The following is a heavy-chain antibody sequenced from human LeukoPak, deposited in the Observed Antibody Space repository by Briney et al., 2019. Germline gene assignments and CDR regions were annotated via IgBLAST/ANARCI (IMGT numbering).Heavy chain of an antibody. CDR3: ARTGYYDSSGYYYGGLHY. Sequence: SETLSLTCAVYGGSFSGYYWSWIRQPPGKGLEWIGEINHSGRTNYNPSLKSRVTISVDTSKNQFSLKLSSVTAADTAVYYCARTGYYDSSGYYYGGLHYWGQGSLVTVSS. CDR2: INHSGRT. V-gene: IGHV4-34*01. D-gene: IGHD3-22*01. CDR1: GGSFSGYY. J-gene: IGHJ4*02.